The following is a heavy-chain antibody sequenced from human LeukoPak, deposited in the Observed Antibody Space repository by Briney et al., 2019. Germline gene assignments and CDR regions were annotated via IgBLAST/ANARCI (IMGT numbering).Heavy chain of an antibody. D-gene: IGHD1-26*01. CDR1: GFTLSDYT. J-gene: IGHJ4*02. Sequence: PGGSLRFSCAASGFTLSDYTMNWVRQAPGKGLEYVSSISGSSRHIYYADSVKGRFTISRDNTKSSLYLQMNSLRVEDMAVYYCARDRVGATDYFDYWGQGTLVTVSS. V-gene: IGHV3-21*01. CDR3: ARDRVGATDYFDY. CDR2: ISGSSRHI.